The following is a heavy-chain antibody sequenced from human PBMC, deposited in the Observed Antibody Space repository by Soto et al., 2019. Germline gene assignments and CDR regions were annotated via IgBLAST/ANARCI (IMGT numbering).Heavy chain of an antibody. D-gene: IGHD2-21*02. CDR2: VNPSGGHT. CDR1: GDTFTDYY. Sequence: QVQLMQSGAEVKKPGASVKVSCKASGDTFTDYYIHWVRQAPGQGLEWMGTVNPSGGHTTYAQHVLGRVAMTRDTYTSPLYMELTSLTSDDKAIYYCARGGPVVVVTAALDYWGQGTLVTVSS. CDR3: ARGGPVVVVTAALDY. V-gene: IGHV1-46*01. J-gene: IGHJ4*02.